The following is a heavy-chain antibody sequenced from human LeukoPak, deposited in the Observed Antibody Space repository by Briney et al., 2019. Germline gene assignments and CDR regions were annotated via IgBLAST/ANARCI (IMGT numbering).Heavy chain of an antibody. J-gene: IGHJ4*02. CDR1: GYTFTSYG. Sequence: ASVKVSCKASGYTFTSYGISWVRQAPGQGLEWMGWISAYNGNTNYAQKLQGRVTMTTDTSTSTAYMELRSLRSDDTAVYCCAREGQVAGTHQIDYWGQGTLVTVSS. V-gene: IGHV1-18*01. CDR2: ISAYNGNT. D-gene: IGHD6-19*01. CDR3: AREGQVAGTHQIDY.